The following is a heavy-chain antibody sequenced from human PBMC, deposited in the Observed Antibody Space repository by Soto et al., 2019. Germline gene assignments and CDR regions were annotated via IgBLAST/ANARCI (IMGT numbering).Heavy chain of an antibody. D-gene: IGHD2-8*01. J-gene: IGHJ4*02. CDR2: VDGSGGDT. CDR3: AKEIFAAAYAATSAFDL. V-gene: IGHV3-23*01. Sequence: GGSLRLASAASGFTFSSHAMGWLRQTPGTGPEWVAFVDGSGGDTSYADSVKGRFTISRDNSDNSLYLHMNSLRAEDTGRYFCAKEIFAAAYAATSAFDLWGQGTLVTVSS. CDR1: GFTFSSHA.